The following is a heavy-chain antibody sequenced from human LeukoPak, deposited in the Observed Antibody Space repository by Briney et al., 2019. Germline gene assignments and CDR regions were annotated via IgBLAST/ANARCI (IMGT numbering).Heavy chain of an antibody. CDR3: ARVDPDSSSTLEVFDY. J-gene: IGHJ4*02. CDR1: GGSISSYY. CDR2: IYYSGST. V-gene: IGHV4-59*01. D-gene: IGHD6-6*01. Sequence: SETLSLTCTVSGGSISSYYWSWIRQPPGKGLQWIGYIYYSGSTNYNPSLKSRVTISVDTSKNQFSLKLSSVTAADTAVYYCARVDPDSSSTLEVFDYWGQGTLVTVSS.